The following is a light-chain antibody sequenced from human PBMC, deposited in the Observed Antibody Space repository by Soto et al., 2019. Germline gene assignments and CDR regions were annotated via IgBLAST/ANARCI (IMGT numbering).Light chain of an antibody. CDR3: QHYGVSLRGT. CDR1: QTVSSNY. Sequence: EVVLTQSPATLSLSPGERATLSCGASQTVSSNYLAWYQQKPGLAPRLLIYDASTRATGIPERFRGSGSGTEFTLIISRLEAEDSAVDYCQHYGVSLRGTFGGGTMVEIK. CDR2: DAS. J-gene: IGKJ4*01. V-gene: IGKV3D-20*01.